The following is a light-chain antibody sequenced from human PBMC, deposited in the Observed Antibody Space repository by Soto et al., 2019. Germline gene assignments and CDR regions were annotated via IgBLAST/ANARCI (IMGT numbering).Light chain of an antibody. CDR2: GAS. V-gene: IGKV3-15*01. CDR1: QSISTN. J-gene: IGKJ4*01. CDR3: QQRSNWPPVT. Sequence: EIVMTQSPATLSVSPGGRATLSCSASQSISTNLAWFRQKPGQSPSLLIRGASSRATGVPARFSGSGSGTEFTLTISSLEPEDFGVYYCQQRSNWPPVTFGGGTKVDIK.